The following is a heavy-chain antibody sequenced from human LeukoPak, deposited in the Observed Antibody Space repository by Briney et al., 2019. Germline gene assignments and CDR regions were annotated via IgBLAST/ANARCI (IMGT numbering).Heavy chain of an antibody. J-gene: IGHJ4*02. CDR1: GFTFSIYW. D-gene: IGHD2-2*01. V-gene: IGHV3-74*01. CDR2: ISSDESST. Sequence: GGSLRLSCAASGFTFSIYWMHWVRQAPGEGLVWVSRISSDESSTTYAHSVKGRFTISRDNAKNTLYLQMNSLRAEDTAVYYCARVERYCSGTSCYSQDYFDYWGQGTLVTVSS. CDR3: ARVERYCSGTSCYSQDYFDY.